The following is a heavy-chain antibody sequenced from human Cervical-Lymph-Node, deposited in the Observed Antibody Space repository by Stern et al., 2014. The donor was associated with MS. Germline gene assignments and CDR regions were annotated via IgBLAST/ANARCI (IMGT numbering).Heavy chain of an antibody. V-gene: IGHV3-30*03. CDR2: ISYDENNK. J-gene: IGHJ3*01. D-gene: IGHD4/OR15-4a*01. Sequence: QVQLVQSGGGVVQPGRSLRLSCAASGFTFSSYGMHWVRQAPGKGLEWVAVISYDENNKYYADSVKGRFTISRDNSKNTLYLQMNSLRAEDTAVHYPWCFFWGQGTMVTVSS. CDR3: WCFF. CDR1: GFTFSSYG.